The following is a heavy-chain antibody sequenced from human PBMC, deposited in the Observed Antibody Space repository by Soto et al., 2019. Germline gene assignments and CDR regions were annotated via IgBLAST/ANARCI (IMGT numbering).Heavy chain of an antibody. Sequence: QLRLQESGPGLVKPSGTLSLTFTVSGDSVTSDDSYWGWMRRPPGQGLEWLGTISDTGETSYNPPLNNRLTMSLDASKNQFSPRLASRNAADAGVFFCASQMRGTKPHSGSLSPMTSWGQGILVTVAS. CDR2: ISDTGET. D-gene: IGHD3-16*02. CDR1: GDSVTSDDSY. V-gene: IGHV4-39*01. J-gene: IGHJ5*02. CDR3: ASQMRGTKPHSGSLSPMTS.